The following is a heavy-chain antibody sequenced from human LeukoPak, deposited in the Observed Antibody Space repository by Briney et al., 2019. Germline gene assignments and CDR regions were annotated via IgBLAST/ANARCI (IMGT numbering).Heavy chain of an antibody. CDR3: ARDPPWGTGFADAFDI. CDR2: ISTYNERR. D-gene: IGHD3-16*01. Sequence: ASVKVSCKTSGYTFNTFGINWVRQAPDQGLEWMGWISTYNERRDYSEKFQGRIAFTTDTATTTVYMELTALIATDTAVYYCARDPPWGTGFADAFDIWGQGTVVVVSS. CDR1: GYTFNTFG. V-gene: IGHV1-18*01. J-gene: IGHJ3*02.